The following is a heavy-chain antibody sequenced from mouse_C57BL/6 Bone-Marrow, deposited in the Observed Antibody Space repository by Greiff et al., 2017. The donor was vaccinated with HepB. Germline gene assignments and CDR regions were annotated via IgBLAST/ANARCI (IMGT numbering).Heavy chain of an antibody. V-gene: IGHV14-2*01. Sequence: VQLQQSGAELVKPGASVKLSCTASGFNIKDYYMHWVKQRTEQGLEWIGRIDPEDGETKYAPKFQGKATITADTSSNTAYLQLSSLTSEDTAVYYCARRSITTVVATGPFDYWGKGTTLTVSS. CDR1: GFNIKDYY. D-gene: IGHD1-1*01. CDR3: ARRSITTVVATGPFDY. J-gene: IGHJ2*01. CDR2: IDPEDGET.